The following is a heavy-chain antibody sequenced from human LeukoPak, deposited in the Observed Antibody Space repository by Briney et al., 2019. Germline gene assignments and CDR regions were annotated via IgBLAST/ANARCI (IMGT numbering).Heavy chain of an antibody. CDR1: GYTFTDYY. J-gene: IGHJ4*02. CDR3: ARGGADYDFWSGYFDY. CDR2: IKPNSGDT. V-gene: IGHV1-2*02. D-gene: IGHD3-3*01. Sequence: EASVKVSCKTSGYTFTDYYMHWVRQAPGQGLEWMGWIKPNSGDTNFAQKFQGRVTMTRDTSITTAYMELSRLRSDDTAVYYCARGGADYDFWSGYFDYWGQGTLVTVSS.